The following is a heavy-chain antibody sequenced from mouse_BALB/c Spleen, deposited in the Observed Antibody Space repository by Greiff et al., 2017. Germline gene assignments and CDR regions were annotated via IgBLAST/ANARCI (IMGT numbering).Heavy chain of an antibody. CDR2: IDPANSET. Sequence: VQLQQSGPELVRPGASVKMSCKASGYTFTSYWMHWVKQRPGQGLEWIGMIDPANSETRLNQKFKDKATLNVDKSSNTAYMQLSSLTSEDSAVYYCATGDYYGSSYVWFAYWGQGTLVTVSA. V-gene: IGHV1-74*01. CDR3: ATGDYYGSSYVWFAY. J-gene: IGHJ3*01. D-gene: IGHD1-1*01. CDR1: GYTFTSYW.